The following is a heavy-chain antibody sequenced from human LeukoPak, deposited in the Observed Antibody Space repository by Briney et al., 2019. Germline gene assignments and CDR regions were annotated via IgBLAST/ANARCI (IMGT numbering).Heavy chain of an antibody. CDR1: GFTFSSYG. CDR2: IRYDGSNK. J-gene: IGHJ4*02. Sequence: GGSLRLSCAASGFTFSSYGMHWVRQAPGKGLEWVAFIRYDGSNKYYADSVKGRFTISRDNSKNTLYLQMNSLRAEDTAVYYCAKEIIPLGEWELLRGFDYWGQGTLVTVSS. V-gene: IGHV3-30*02. CDR3: AKEIIPLGEWELLRGFDY. D-gene: IGHD1-26*01.